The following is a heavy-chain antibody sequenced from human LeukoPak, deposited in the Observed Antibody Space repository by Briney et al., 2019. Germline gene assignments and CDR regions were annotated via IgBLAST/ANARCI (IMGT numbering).Heavy chain of an antibody. CDR2: IYYTGST. J-gene: IGHJ6*02. Sequence: SETLSLTCTVSGGSITSGDYYWSWIRQPPGKGLEWIGYIYYTGSTYYNPSLKSRVTISVDTSKNQFSLKLSSVTAADTAVYYCARSYDSRGYYYYGMDVWGQGATVTVSS. D-gene: IGHD3-22*01. CDR1: GGSITSGDYY. CDR3: ARSYDSRGYYYYGMDV. V-gene: IGHV4-30-4*02.